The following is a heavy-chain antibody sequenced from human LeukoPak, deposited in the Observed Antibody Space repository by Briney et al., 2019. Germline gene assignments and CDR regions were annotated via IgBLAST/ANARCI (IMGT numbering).Heavy chain of an antibody. CDR1: GYSFTSYW. CDR2: IYPGDSDT. V-gene: IGHV5-51*01. Sequence: GESLKISCKGSGYSFTSYWIGWVRQMPGKGLEWMGIIYPGDSDTRYSPSFQGQVTISADKSISTAYLQWSSLKASDTAMYYCARHPLYYYGSGGYYNALSATKYYYYGMDVWGQGTTVTVSS. D-gene: IGHD3-10*01. CDR3: ARHPLYYYGSGGYYNALSATKYYYYGMDV. J-gene: IGHJ6*02.